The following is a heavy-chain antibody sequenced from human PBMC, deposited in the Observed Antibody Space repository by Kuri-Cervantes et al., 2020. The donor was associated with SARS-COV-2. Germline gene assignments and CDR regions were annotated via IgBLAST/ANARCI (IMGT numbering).Heavy chain of an antibody. D-gene: IGHD4-17*01. CDR1: GGSFSDYY. Sequence: SETLSLTCAAYGGSFSDYYWNWIRQPPGKGLEWIGEINHGGSTTYNPSLKSRVTISVDTSKNQFSLKLSSVTAADTAVYYCARSAGAYGDYNYWGQGTLVTVSS. J-gene: IGHJ4*02. CDR3: ARSAGAYGDYNY. CDR2: INHGGST. V-gene: IGHV4-34*01.